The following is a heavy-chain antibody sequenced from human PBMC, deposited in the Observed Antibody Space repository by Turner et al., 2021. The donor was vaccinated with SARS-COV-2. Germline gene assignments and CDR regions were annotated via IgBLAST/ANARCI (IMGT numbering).Heavy chain of an antibody. D-gene: IGHD2-15*01. CDR2: TSYDGSDK. J-gene: IGHJ4*02. CDR3: AKQSEPYCSGGSCYGEIFDY. CDR1: GFTFSSYG. V-gene: IGHV3-30*18. Sequence: VQLVESGGGVVQPGRSLRLSCAASGFTFSSYGMHWVRQAPGKGLEWVAVTSYDGSDKNYADSVKGRFTISRDNSKNTLYLQVNSLRAEDTAVDYCAKQSEPYCSGGSCYGEIFDYWGQGTLVTVSS.